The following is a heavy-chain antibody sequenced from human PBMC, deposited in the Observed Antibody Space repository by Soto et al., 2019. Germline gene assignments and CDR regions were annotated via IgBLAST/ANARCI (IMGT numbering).Heavy chain of an antibody. CDR2: IYYSGST. J-gene: IGHJ5*02. Sequence: PSETLSLTCTVSGGSISSSSYYWGWIRQPPGKGLEWIGSIYYSGSTYYNPSLKSRVTISVDTSKNQFSLKLSSVTAADTAVYYCARHDPAGQVTIFGVVKNWFDPWGQGTLVTVSS. V-gene: IGHV4-39*01. CDR3: ARHDPAGQVTIFGVVKNWFDP. D-gene: IGHD3-3*01. CDR1: GGSISSSSYY.